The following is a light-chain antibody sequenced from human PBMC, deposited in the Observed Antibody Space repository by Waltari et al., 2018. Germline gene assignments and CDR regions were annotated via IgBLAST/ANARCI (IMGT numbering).Light chain of an antibody. Sequence: DVVMTQSPLSLPVTLGQPASISCRSSQSLVSSDGNTYFNWFQQRPAQSPRRLIYKVSNRDSGVPDRFSGSGSGTDFTLRISRVEAEDVGVYYCMQGIHRPWTFGQGTKVEIK. J-gene: IGKJ1*01. CDR2: KVS. CDR1: QSLVSSDGNTY. V-gene: IGKV2-30*01. CDR3: MQGIHRPWT.